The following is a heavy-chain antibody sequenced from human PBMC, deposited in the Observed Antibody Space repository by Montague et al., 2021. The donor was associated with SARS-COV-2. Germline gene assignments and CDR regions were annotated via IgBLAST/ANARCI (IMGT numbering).Heavy chain of an antibody. J-gene: IGHJ5*02. CDR3: ARQGGSNYGWFDP. CDR1: GASINSRY. D-gene: IGHD1-26*01. CDR2: YYSGST. V-gene: IGHV4-59*08. Sequence: SETLSLTCTVSGASINSRYWSWIRQPPGKGLEWIGYYYSGSTKYNPSLQSRVTISVDTSKNQFSVKLTSVTAADTAVYYCARQGGSNYGWFDPWGQGTLVTVSS.